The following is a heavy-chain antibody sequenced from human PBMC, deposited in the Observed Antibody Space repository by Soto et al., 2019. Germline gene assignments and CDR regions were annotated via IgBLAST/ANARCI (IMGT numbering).Heavy chain of an antibody. CDR2: INPDSGTP. J-gene: IGHJ4*02. Sequence: ASGKVCCKGTGYTLSYYFIHWVRRAPGQGLEWMGWINPDSGTPYYAQKFQGRVTMTRDTSLGTAYLVLNRLESDDTAVYYCARSDDLWGPGTLVPVSS. CDR3: ARSDDL. CDR1: GYTLSYYF. V-gene: IGHV1-2*02.